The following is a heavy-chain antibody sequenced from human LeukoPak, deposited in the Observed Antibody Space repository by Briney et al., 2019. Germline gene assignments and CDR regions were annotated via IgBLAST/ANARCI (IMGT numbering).Heavy chain of an antibody. J-gene: IGHJ6*02. CDR2: IYSGGST. Sequence: TGGSLRLSCAASGFTVSSNYMSWVRQAPGKGLEWVSVIYSGGSTYYADSVKGRFTISRDNSKNTLHLQMNSLRAEDTAVYYCARDQGADTAMEHKYYYYGMDVWGQGTTVTVSS. D-gene: IGHD5-18*01. CDR1: GFTVSSNY. V-gene: IGHV3-53*01. CDR3: ARDQGADTAMEHKYYYYGMDV.